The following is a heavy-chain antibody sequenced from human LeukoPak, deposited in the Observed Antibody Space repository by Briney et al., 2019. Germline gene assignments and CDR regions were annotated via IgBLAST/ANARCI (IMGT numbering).Heavy chain of an antibody. Sequence: GGSLRLSCAASGFTFSSYWMSWVRQAPGKGLEWVANIKQDGSEKYYVDSVKGRFTISRDNAKNSLYLQMNSLRAEDTAVYYCARDYYDSSGYYYGYWGQGTLVTVSS. CDR3: ARDYYDSSGYYYGY. D-gene: IGHD3-22*01. CDR2: IKQDGSEK. V-gene: IGHV3-7*01. CDR1: GFTFSSYW. J-gene: IGHJ4*02.